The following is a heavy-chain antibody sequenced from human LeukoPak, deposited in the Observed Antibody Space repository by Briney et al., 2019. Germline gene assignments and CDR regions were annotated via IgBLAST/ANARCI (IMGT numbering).Heavy chain of an antibody. D-gene: IGHD3-3*01. J-gene: IGHJ3*02. CDR1: GGSFSGYY. CDR3: ARGKLYDFWSGYPEDAFDI. V-gene: IGHV4-34*01. Sequence: PSETLSLTCAVYGGSFSGYYWSWIRQPPGKGLEWIGEINHSGSTNYNPSLKSRVTISVDTSKNQFSLKLSSVTAADTAVYYCARGKLYDFWSGYPEDAFDIWGQGTMVTVSS. CDR2: INHSGST.